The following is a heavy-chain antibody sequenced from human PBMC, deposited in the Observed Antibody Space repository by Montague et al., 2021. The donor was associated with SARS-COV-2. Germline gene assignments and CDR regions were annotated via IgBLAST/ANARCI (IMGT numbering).Heavy chain of an antibody. D-gene: IGHD4-23*01. V-gene: IGHV4-34*01. CDR2: INHSGTT. CDR3: ARWDPQTLTLIGLRGKSASDY. CDR1: GGSFSGYY. Sequence: SETLSLTCAVYGGSFSGYYWTWIRQSPGKGLEWIAEINHSGTTNYNFNPSLRSRVTISVDTSKSQFSLKLSSVTAADTGVYYCARWDPQTLTLIGLRGKSASDYWGQGTPVTVCS. J-gene: IGHJ4*02.